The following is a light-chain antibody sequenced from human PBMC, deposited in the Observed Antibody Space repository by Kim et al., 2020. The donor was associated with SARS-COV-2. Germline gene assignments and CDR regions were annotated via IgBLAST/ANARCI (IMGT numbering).Light chain of an antibody. CDR1: QSVTRNY. J-gene: IGKJ5*01. Sequence: EIVLTQSPGTLSLSPGERATLSCRASQSVTRNYLAWYLQKPGQAPRLLIYGASSRATGIPDRFSGSGSGTDFTLNISRLEPEDFAVYYCQQYGSLITFGQGTRLEIK. V-gene: IGKV3-20*01. CDR3: QQYGSLIT. CDR2: GAS.